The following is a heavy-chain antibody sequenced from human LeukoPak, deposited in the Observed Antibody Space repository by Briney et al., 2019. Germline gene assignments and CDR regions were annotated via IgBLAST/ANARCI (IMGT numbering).Heavy chain of an antibody. CDR1: GFTFSSYA. Sequence: GGSLRLSCAASGFTFSSYAMHWVRQAPGKGREWVAVISYDGSNKYYADSVKGRFTISRGNSKNTLYLQMNSLRAEDTAVYYCARPHHDFWSGYLNYFDYWGQGTLVTVSS. D-gene: IGHD3-3*01. J-gene: IGHJ4*02. V-gene: IGHV3-30*01. CDR2: ISYDGSNK. CDR3: ARPHHDFWSGYLNYFDY.